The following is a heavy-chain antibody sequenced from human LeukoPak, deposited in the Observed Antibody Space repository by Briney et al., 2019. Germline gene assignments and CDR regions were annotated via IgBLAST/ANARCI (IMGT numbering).Heavy chain of an antibody. V-gene: IGHV3-48*04. CDR3: ARENDYGDYDDAFDI. Sequence: GGSLRLSCAASGFTFSSYSMNWVRQAPGKGLEWVSYITSSGSTIYYADSVKGRFTISRDNAKNSLYLQMNSLRAEDTAVYYCARENDYGDYDDAFDIWGQGTMVTVSS. J-gene: IGHJ3*02. CDR1: GFTFSSYS. D-gene: IGHD4-17*01. CDR2: ITSSGSTI.